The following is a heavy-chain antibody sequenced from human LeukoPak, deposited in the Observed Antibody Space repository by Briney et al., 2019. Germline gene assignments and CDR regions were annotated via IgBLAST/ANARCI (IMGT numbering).Heavy chain of an antibody. CDR1: GGTFSSYA. J-gene: IGHJ4*02. Sequence: SVKVSCKASGGTFSSYAISWVRQAPGQGLEWMGRIIPIFGTANYAQKFQGRVTITTDESTSKAYMELSSLRSEDTAVYYCARDLRRDGYNLWDWGQGTLVTVSS. CDR2: IIPIFGTA. V-gene: IGHV1-69*05. D-gene: IGHD5-24*01. CDR3: ARDLRRDGYNLWD.